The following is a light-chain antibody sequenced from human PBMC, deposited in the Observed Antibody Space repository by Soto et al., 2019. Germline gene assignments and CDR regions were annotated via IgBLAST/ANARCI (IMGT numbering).Light chain of an antibody. V-gene: IGLV2-23*02. CDR1: SSDVGTYNL. Sequence: QSALTQPASVSGSPGQSITISCTGTSSDVGTYNLVSWYQQYPGKAPKVVISEVTKRPSGVSNRFSGSKSGNMASLTISALQAVDEADYYCRSYAGTGTWVFGAGTKVTVL. CDR3: RSYAGTGTWV. CDR2: EVT. J-gene: IGLJ3*02.